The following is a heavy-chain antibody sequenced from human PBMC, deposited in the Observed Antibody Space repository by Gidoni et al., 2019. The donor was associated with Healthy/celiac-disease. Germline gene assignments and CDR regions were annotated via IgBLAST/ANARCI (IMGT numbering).Heavy chain of an antibody. CDR3: ARDPPGGACAFDI. D-gene: IGHD3-16*01. V-gene: IGHV4-34*01. CDR2: INHSGST. Sequence: VQLQQRGAGLLKPSETLSLTCAVYGGSFSGYYWSWIRQPPGKGLEWIGEINHSGSTNYNPSLKSRVTISVDTSKNQFSLKLSSVTAADTAVYYCARDPPGGACAFDIWGQGTMVTVSS. CDR1: GGSFSGYY. J-gene: IGHJ3*02.